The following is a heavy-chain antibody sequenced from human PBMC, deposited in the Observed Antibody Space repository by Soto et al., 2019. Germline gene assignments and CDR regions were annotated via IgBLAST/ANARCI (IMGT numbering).Heavy chain of an antibody. V-gene: IGHV1-69*06. CDR2: IIPIFDTT. CDR3: ARGRLGGAWNLHYDAFDI. CDR1: GGTFSSYA. D-gene: IGHD1-1*01. J-gene: IGHJ3*02. Sequence: QVQLVQSGAEVKKPGSSVKVSCEASGGTFSSYAISWVRQAPGQGLEWMGGIIPIFDTTNYAQKFQLRLTIAADKSTRAAYMERSSLRSEDPSVYFWARGRLGGAWNLHYDAFDIWGQGTVVTVSS.